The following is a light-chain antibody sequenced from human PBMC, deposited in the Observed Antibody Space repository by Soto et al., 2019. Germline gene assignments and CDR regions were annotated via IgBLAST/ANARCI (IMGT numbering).Light chain of an antibody. J-gene: IGLJ2*01. Sequence: QSALTQPASVSGSPGQSITISCTGTSSDVGAYNYVSWYQQHPGKAPKLMIYYVNNRPSGVSNRFSGSKSGNTASLTISGLQAEDEADYYCSSYTTTSTVVFGGETKLTVL. CDR3: SSYTTTSTVV. V-gene: IGLV2-14*01. CDR2: YVN. CDR1: SSDVGAYNY.